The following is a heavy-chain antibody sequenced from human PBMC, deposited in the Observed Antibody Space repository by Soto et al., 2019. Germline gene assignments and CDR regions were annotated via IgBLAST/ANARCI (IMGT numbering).Heavy chain of an antibody. Sequence: EVQLVESGGGLVQPGGSLKLSCAATGFTFSASAMVWVRQASGKGLEWVGHIRTTAENYATAYAASVRGRFTISRDDSKNTAYPQLNSLQTEDTAVYYCSTENWNSEGGYWGQGTLVSVSS. CDR2: IRTTAENYAT. CDR3: STENWNSEGGY. D-gene: IGHD1-7*01. V-gene: IGHV3-73*01. CDR1: GFTFSASA. J-gene: IGHJ4*02.